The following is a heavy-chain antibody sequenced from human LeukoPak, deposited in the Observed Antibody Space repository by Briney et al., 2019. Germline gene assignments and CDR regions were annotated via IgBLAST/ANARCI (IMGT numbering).Heavy chain of an antibody. J-gene: IGHJ4*01. Sequence: SETLSLTCSVSGGSISNADYYWVWIRQAPGKGLEWIGSIFYGERNHYNPSLKSRATMSVDTSKNQSSLKLTSVTAADAAMYYCARQLPSAAADTRGYFEYWGQGAVVTVSS. V-gene: IGHV4-39*01. CDR3: ARQLPSAAADTRGYFEY. CDR2: IFYGERN. CDR1: GGSISNADYY. D-gene: IGHD6-13*01.